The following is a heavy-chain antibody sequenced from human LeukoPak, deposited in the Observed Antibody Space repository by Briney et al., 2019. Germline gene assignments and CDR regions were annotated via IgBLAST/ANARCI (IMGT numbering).Heavy chain of an antibody. V-gene: IGHV3-30*18. J-gene: IGHJ4*02. CDR2: ISYDGSNK. D-gene: IGHD5-24*01. CDR1: GFTFSSYG. CDR3: GKDRDWYYFDY. Sequence: PGGSLRLSCAASGFTFSSYGMHWVRQAPGKGLEWVAVISYDGSNKYYADSVKGRFTISRDNSKNTLYLQMNSLRAEDTAVYYCGKDRDWYYFDYWGPGTLVTVSS.